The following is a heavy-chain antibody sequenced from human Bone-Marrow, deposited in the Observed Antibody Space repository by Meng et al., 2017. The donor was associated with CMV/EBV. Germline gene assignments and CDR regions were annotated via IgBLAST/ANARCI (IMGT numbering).Heavy chain of an antibody. V-gene: IGHV4-39*01. J-gene: IGHJ4*02. CDR3: ARLVIFSPIVDY. CDR1: GGSISSSSYY. D-gene: IGHD3-22*01. Sequence: QLQLQESGPGLVKPSETLSLTCTVSGGSISSSSYYWGWIRQPPGKGLEWIGSIYYSGSTYYNPSRKSRVTISVDTSKNQFSLKLSSVTAADTAVYYCARLVIFSPIVDYWGQGTLVTVSS. CDR2: IYYSGST.